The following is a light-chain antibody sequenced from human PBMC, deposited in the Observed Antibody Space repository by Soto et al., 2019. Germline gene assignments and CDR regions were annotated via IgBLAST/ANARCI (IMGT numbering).Light chain of an antibody. Sequence: EIVLTQSPGTLSLSPGERATLSCRASQSVSNKLAWYQQKPGQAPRLLISDTSTRATGIPARFSGSGSGTEFTLTVSSLQSEDFAVYYCQQYGSSPSTFGQGTRLEIK. J-gene: IGKJ5*01. CDR2: DTS. V-gene: IGKV3-20*01. CDR3: QQYGSSPST. CDR1: QSVSNK.